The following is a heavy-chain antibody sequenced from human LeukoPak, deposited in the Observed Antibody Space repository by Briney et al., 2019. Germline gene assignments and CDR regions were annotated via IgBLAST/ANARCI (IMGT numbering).Heavy chain of an antibody. CDR3: AELGITMIGGL. V-gene: IGHV3-48*03. Sequence: GGSLRLSCAASGFTFSSYEMNWVRQAPGKGLEWVSYISSSGSTIYYAESVKGRFTISRDNARSSLYPQMNSLRAEDTAVYYCAELGITMIGGLWGKGTTVTISS. CDR1: GFTFSSYE. J-gene: IGHJ6*04. CDR2: ISSSGSTI. D-gene: IGHD3-10*02.